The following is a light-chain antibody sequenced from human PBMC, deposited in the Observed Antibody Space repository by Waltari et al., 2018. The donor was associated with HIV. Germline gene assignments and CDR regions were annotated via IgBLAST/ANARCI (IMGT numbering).Light chain of an antibody. J-gene: IGLJ1*01. CDR2: DVS. V-gene: IGLV2-14*03. CDR3: SSYTSSSTYV. Sequence: QSALTQPASVSGSPGQSIAISCTGTSSDVGGYNYVSWYQQHPGKVPKLMIFDVSNRPSGVSQRFSGSKSGNTASLTISGLQAEDEADYYCSSYTSSSTYVFGTGTKVTVL. CDR1: SSDVGGYNY.